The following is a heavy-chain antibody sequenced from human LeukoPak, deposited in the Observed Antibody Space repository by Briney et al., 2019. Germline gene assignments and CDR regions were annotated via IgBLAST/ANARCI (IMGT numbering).Heavy chain of an antibody. V-gene: IGHV4-39*01. Sequence: SETLSLTCAVHGGSFIGYHWGWIRQPPGKGLEWIGSMDYSGSTYCNPSLKSRVTVSVDTSRNQFALKLSSVTAADTAVYYCARHGSYGSGSYHYLDYWGQGTQVTVSS. D-gene: IGHD3-10*01. CDR1: GGSFIGYH. CDR2: MDYSGST. CDR3: ARHGSYGSGSYHYLDY. J-gene: IGHJ4*02.